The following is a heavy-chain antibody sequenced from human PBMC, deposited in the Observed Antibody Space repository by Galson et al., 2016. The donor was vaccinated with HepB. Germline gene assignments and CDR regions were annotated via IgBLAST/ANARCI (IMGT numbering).Heavy chain of an antibody. CDR3: ARDFLGVTTRSWVYFDY. CDR2: ISTYNGNT. J-gene: IGHJ4*02. V-gene: IGHV1-18*01. CDR1: GYTFTNYG. D-gene: IGHD4-17*01. Sequence: SVKVSCKASGYTFTNYGISWVRQAPGQGLEWMGWISTYNGNTKYAQKFQGRVTMTTDTSTSTAYMELRSLRSDDTAVYYCARDFLGVTTRSWVYFDYWGQGILVTVSS.